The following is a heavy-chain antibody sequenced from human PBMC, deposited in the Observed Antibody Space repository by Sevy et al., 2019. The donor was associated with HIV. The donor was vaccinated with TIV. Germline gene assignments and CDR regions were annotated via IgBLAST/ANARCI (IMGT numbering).Heavy chain of an antibody. CDR2: INQDETKI. Sequence: GGSLRLSCAASGFTFSDFWMNRVRQAPGKGLEWVANINQDETKIYYVDSVKGRFTISRDNTENSLYLQMNGLRAEDTAVYYCVRAVGGGDAYWGQGTLVTVSS. V-gene: IGHV3-7*04. CDR1: GFTFSDFW. J-gene: IGHJ4*02. D-gene: IGHD2-21*02. CDR3: VRAVGGGDAY.